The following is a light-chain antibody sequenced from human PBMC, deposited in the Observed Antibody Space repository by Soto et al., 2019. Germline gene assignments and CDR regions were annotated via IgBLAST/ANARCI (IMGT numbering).Light chain of an antibody. Sequence: EIVLTQSPGTLSLSPGEGGTLSCRASQSISSSYLAWYQQKPGQSPRLLFYAASSRATGVPDRFSGSGSGTDFTLNICRLEPEDFAVYYCQLYGGTHMFSFGQGTKLEIK. J-gene: IGKJ2*01. CDR3: QLYGGTHMFS. V-gene: IGKV3-20*01. CDR1: QSISSSY. CDR2: AAS.